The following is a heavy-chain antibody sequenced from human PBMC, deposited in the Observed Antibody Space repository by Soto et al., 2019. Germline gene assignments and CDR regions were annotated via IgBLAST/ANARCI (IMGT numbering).Heavy chain of an antibody. D-gene: IGHD3-22*01. CDR2: ISSSSSYI. Sequence: GGSLRLSCAASGFTFSSYSMNWVRQAPGKGLEWVSSISSSSSYIYYADSVKGRFTISRDNAKNSLYLQMNSLRAEDTAVYYCARDPHYYYDSSDAFDIWGQGTMVTVSS. CDR3: ARDPHYYYDSSDAFDI. J-gene: IGHJ3*02. CDR1: GFTFSSYS. V-gene: IGHV3-21*01.